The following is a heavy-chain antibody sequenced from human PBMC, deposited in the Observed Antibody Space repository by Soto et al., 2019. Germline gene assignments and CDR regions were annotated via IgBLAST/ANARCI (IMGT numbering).Heavy chain of an antibody. V-gene: IGHV4-59*01. CDR1: GGSISSYY. CDR2: IYYSGRT. Sequence: QVQLQESGPGLVKPSETLSLTCTVSGGSISSYYWSWIRQPPGKGLEWIGYIYYSGRTHYNPSLKSRVTISVDTSKSQFSLRLTSVTAADTAVYYCARVWGGAFDFWGQGTMVTVSS. CDR3: ARVWGGAFDF. D-gene: IGHD3-10*01. J-gene: IGHJ3*01.